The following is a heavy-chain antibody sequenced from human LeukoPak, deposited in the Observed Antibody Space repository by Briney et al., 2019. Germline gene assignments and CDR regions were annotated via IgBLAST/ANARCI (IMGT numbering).Heavy chain of an antibody. CDR3: AILTRGSSGWQKNFDY. V-gene: IGHV3-43*02. CDR1: GFTFDDYA. CDR2: ISGDGGST. D-gene: IGHD6-19*01. J-gene: IGHJ4*02. Sequence: EGSLRLSCAASGFTFDDYAMHWVRQAPGKGLEWVSLISGDGGSTYYADSVKGRFTISRDNSKNSLYLQMNSLRTEDTALYHCAILTRGSSGWQKNFDYWGQGTLVTVSS.